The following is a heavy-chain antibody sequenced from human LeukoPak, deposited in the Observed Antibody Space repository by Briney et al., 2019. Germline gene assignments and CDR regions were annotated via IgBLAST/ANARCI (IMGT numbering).Heavy chain of an antibody. CDR2: INHSGST. CDR1: GGSFSGYY. V-gene: IGHV4-34*01. D-gene: IGHD6-6*01. CDR3: ARGPSKKWQLVRWFDP. Sequence: SETVSLTCAVYGGSFSGYYWSWIRQPPGKGLEWIGEINHSGSTNYNPSLKSRVTISVDTSKNQFSLKLSSVTAADTAVYYCARGPSKKWQLVRWFDPWGQGTLVTVSS. J-gene: IGHJ5*02.